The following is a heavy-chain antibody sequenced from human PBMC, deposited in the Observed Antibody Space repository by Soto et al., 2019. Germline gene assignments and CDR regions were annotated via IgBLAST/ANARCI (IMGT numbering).Heavy chain of an antibody. Sequence: GGSLRLSCAASGFTFSSYGMHWVRQAPGKGLEWVAVISYDGSNKYYADSVKGRFTISRDNSKNTLYLQMNSLRAEDTAVYYCAKDRKAAGTGDSDYYGMDVWGQGTTVTVSS. CDR2: ISYDGSNK. CDR3: AKDRKAAGTGDSDYYGMDV. J-gene: IGHJ6*02. V-gene: IGHV3-30*18. CDR1: GFTFSSYG. D-gene: IGHD6-13*01.